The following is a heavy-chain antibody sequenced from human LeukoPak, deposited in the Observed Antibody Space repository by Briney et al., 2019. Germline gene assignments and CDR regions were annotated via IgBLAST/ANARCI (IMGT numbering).Heavy chain of an antibody. CDR3: ARDGTNYYDSSGYTIFDY. J-gene: IGHJ4*02. D-gene: IGHD3-22*01. Sequence: GGSLRLSCAASGFTVSSNYMSWVRQAPGKGLEWVSAIYSGGSTYYADSVKGRFTISRDNSKNTLYLQMNSLRAEDTAVYYCARDGTNYYDSSGYTIFDYWGQGTLVTVSS. CDR2: IYSGGST. CDR1: GFTVSSNY. V-gene: IGHV3-53*01.